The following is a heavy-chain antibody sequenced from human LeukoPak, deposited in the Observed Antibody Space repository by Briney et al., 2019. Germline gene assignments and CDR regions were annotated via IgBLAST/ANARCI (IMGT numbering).Heavy chain of an antibody. D-gene: IGHD6-19*01. CDR3: AKDFYIAVAGTTRMDV. J-gene: IGHJ6*03. V-gene: IGHV3-23*01. Sequence: GGSLRLSCAASGFTFSSYVMSWVRQAPGKGLEWASAISGSGGSTYYADSVKGRFTISRDNSKNTLYLQMNSLRAEDTAVYYCAKDFYIAVAGTTRMDVWGKGTTVTVSS. CDR2: ISGSGGST. CDR1: GFTFSSYV.